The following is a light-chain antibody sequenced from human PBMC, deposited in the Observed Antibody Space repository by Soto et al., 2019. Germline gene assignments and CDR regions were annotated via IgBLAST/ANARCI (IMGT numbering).Light chain of an antibody. Sequence: EDGLSQSSATPSLYPGERATLSCRASQSVSSYLAWYQQKPGQAPRLLIYDASNRATGIPARFSGSGSGTDFTLTISSLEPEDFAVYYCQQRSNWPPRITFGQGTRLEIK. V-gene: IGKV3-11*01. CDR3: QQRSNWPPRIT. J-gene: IGKJ5*01. CDR1: QSVSSY. CDR2: DAS.